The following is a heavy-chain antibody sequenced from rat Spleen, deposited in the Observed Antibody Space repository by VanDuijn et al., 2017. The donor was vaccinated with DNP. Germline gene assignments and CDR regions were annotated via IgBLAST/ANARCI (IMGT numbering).Heavy chain of an antibody. V-gene: IGHV5-22*01. Sequence: EVTLVESGGGLVQPGRSLKLSCSASGFNFNDYWMGWVRQAPMKGLEWVAYIAYDGGMTYYGDSVKGRFTISRDNAKNTLYLQMNSLRSEDMATYYCARWYNSGYCFDYWGQGVMVTVSS. CDR3: ARWYNSGYCFDY. J-gene: IGHJ2*01. CDR1: GFNFNDYW. CDR2: IAYDGGMT. D-gene: IGHD4-3*01.